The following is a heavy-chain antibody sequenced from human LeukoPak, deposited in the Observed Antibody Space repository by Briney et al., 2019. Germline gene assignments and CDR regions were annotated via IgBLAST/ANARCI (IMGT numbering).Heavy chain of an antibody. Sequence: SETLSLTCAVYGGSFSGYCWSWIRQPPGKGLEWIGEINHSGSTNYNPSLKSRVTISVDTSKNQFSLKLSSVTAADTAVYYCARGRSYYYDSSGYSPFDYWGQGTLVTVSS. CDR2: INHSGST. CDR1: GGSFSGYC. CDR3: ARGRSYYYDSSGYSPFDY. V-gene: IGHV4-34*01. J-gene: IGHJ4*02. D-gene: IGHD3-22*01.